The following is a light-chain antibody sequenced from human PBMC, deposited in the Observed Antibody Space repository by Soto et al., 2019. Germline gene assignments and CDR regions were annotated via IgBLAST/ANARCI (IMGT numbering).Light chain of an antibody. Sequence: VVMTQSPATLSVSPGERVTLSCRASQTIANNYVAWYQQKPRQAPRLLIHGASGRAAGIPDRFSGSGSGTEFTLTISSLQSGDLAVYYCQQYSSWYTFGQGTKLEIK. CDR3: QQYSSWYT. J-gene: IGKJ2*01. V-gene: IGKV3D-15*01. CDR1: QTIANN. CDR2: GAS.